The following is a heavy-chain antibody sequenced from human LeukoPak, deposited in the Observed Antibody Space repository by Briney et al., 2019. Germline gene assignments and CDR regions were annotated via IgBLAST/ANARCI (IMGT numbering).Heavy chain of an antibody. CDR1: GFTFSSYG. D-gene: IGHD2-15*01. CDR3: ASRDPCSGGSCYGLGY. V-gene: IGHV3-23*01. Sequence: GGSLRLSCVDSGFTFSSYGMHWVRQAPGKGLEWVSGISGSGGSTEHADSVRGRFTISRDNSKNTPYLQMNSLRAEDTAVYYCASRDPCSGGSCYGLGYWGQGTLVTVSS. CDR2: ISGSGGST. J-gene: IGHJ4*02.